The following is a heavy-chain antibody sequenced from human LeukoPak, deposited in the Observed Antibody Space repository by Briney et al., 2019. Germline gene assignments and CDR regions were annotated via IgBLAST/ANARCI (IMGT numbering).Heavy chain of an antibody. CDR1: GFTFSDYY. CDR2: SSRSGSTR. CDR3: VRGPSIAVAGSFDI. Sequence: GGSLRLSCAASGFTFSDYYMSWIRQAPGKGLEWVSNSSRSGSTRYYADSVKGRFTISRDNAKNSLYLQMNSLRAEDTAVYYCVRGPSIAVAGSFDIWGQGTMVTVSS. D-gene: IGHD6-19*01. J-gene: IGHJ3*02. V-gene: IGHV3-11*04.